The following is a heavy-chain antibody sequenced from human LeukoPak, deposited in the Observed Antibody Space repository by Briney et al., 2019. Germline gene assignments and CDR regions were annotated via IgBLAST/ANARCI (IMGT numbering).Heavy chain of an antibody. J-gene: IGHJ3*02. Sequence: SGGSLRLSCAASGFTVSSNYMSWVRQAPGKGLEWVSVIYSGGSTYYADSVKDRFTISRDNSKNTLYLQMNSLRAEDTAVYYCARDPTVTKQDAFDIWGQGTMVTVSS. CDR3: ARDPTVTKQDAFDI. D-gene: IGHD4-17*01. CDR2: IYSGGST. CDR1: GFTVSSNY. V-gene: IGHV3-66*01.